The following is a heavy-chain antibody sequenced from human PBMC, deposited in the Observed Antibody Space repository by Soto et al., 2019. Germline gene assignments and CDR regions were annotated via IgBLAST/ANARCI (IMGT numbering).Heavy chain of an antibody. Sequence: SETLSLTCTVSGGSVSSGSYYWSWIRQPPGKGLEWIGYIYYSGSTNYNPSLKSRVTISVDTSKNQFSLKLSSVTATDTAVYYCARALWFGEFHGMDVWGQGTTVTVSS. V-gene: IGHV4-61*01. CDR2: IYYSGST. CDR3: ARALWFGEFHGMDV. J-gene: IGHJ6*02. D-gene: IGHD3-10*01. CDR1: GGSVSSGSYY.